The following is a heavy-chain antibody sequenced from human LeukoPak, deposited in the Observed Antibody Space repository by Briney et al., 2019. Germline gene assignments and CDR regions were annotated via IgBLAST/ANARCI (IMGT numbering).Heavy chain of an antibody. D-gene: IGHD2-2*01. Sequence: SETLSLTCAVYGGSFSGYYWSWIRQPPGKGLEWIGEINHSGSTNYNPSLKSRVTISVDTSKNQFSLKLSSVTAADTAVYYCARLRIVVVPAARRRGIWFDPWGQGTLVTVSS. CDR3: ARLRIVVVPAARRRGIWFDP. J-gene: IGHJ5*02. CDR1: GGSFSGYY. CDR2: INHSGST. V-gene: IGHV4-34*01.